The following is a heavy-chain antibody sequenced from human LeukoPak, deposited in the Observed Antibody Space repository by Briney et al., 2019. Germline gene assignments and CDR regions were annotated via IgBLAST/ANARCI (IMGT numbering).Heavy chain of an antibody. D-gene: IGHD6-25*01. J-gene: IGHJ1*01. CDR2: INPSGGST. CDR1: GYTLTELS. V-gene: IGHV1-46*01. CDR3: ARGGPGQAPLQRLEYFQH. Sequence: ASVKVSCKVSGYTLTELSMHWVRQAPGQGLEWMGIINPSGGSTSYAQKFQGRVTMTRDMSTSTVYMELSSLRSEDTAVYYCARGGPGQAPLQRLEYFQHWGQGTLVTVSS.